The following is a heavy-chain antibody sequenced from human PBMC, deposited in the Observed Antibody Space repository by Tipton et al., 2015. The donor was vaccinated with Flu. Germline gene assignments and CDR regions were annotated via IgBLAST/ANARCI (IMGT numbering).Heavy chain of an antibody. D-gene: IGHD3-10*01. J-gene: IGHJ5*02. CDR2: IFTSGRT. CDR1: GGSITSSTDY. Sequence: GLVKPSQTLSLSCTVSGGSITSSTDYWSWIRQPAGRGPEWIGRIFTSGRTTYSPSLKSRVTISIDKSKNQFSLKLTSVTAADTAVYYCARDYGDFNWFDPWGQGTLVTVSS. V-gene: IGHV4-61*02. CDR3: ARDYGDFNWFDP.